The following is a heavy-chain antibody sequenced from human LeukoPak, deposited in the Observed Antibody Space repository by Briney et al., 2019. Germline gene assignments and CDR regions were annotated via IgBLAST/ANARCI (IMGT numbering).Heavy chain of an antibody. CDR2: IWYDGSNK. D-gene: IGHD2-2*01. V-gene: IGHV3-33*01. CDR3: AREKNIVVVPAAMAKSNWFDP. J-gene: IGHJ5*02. CDR1: GFTFSSYG. Sequence: GRSLRLSCAASGFTFSSYGMHWVRQAPGKGLEWVAVIWYDGSNKYYADSVKGRFTISRDNSKNTLYLQMNSLRAEDTAVYYCAREKNIVVVPAAMAKSNWFDPWGQGTLVTVSS.